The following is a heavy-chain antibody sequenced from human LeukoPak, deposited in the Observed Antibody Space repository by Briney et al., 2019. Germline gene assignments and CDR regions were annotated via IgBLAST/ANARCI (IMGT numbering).Heavy chain of an antibody. CDR1: GGSFSGYY. Sequence: SETLSLTCAVYGGSFSGYYCGWIRQPPGKGLGWIGEINQSGSTNYNPSLKSRVTISVDTSKNQFSLKLSSVTAADTAVYYCARGLRYCSGGSCYFDAFDIWGQGTMVTVSS. D-gene: IGHD2-15*01. CDR2: INQSGST. V-gene: IGHV4-34*01. CDR3: ARGLRYCSGGSCYFDAFDI. J-gene: IGHJ3*02.